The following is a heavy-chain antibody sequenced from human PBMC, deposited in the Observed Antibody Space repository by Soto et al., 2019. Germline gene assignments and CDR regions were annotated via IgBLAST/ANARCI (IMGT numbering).Heavy chain of an antibody. Sequence: GGSLRLSCAASGFTFSSYGMHWVRQAPGKGLEWVGGIKSKTDGGTTDYAAPVKGRFTISRDDSKNTLYLQMNSLKTEDTAVYYCRLFRAFDIWGQGTMVTVSS. V-gene: IGHV3-15*01. D-gene: IGHD2-21*01. CDR2: IKSKTDGGTT. CDR1: GFTFSSYG. J-gene: IGHJ3*02. CDR3: RLFRAFDI.